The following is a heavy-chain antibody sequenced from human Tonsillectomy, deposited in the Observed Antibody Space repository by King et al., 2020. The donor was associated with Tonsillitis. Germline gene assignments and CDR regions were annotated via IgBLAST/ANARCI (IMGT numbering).Heavy chain of an antibody. J-gene: IGHJ4*02. CDR1: GYTFTSYA. CDR3: AREGSXAXAGTALFDY. D-gene: IGHD6-13*01. Sequence: VQLVESGSELKKPGASVKVSCKASGYTFTSYAMNWVRQAPGQGLEWMGWINTNTGNPTYAQGFTGRFVFXLDTSVSTAXLQNSSLKAEATAVYYCAREGSXAXAGTALFDYWGQXTLVTVSS. CDR2: INTNTGNP. V-gene: IGHV7-4-1*02.